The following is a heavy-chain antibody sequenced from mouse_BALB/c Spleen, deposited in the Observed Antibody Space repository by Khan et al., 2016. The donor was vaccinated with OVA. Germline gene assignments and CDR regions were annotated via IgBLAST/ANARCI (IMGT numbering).Heavy chain of an antibody. CDR1: GYTFTDYI. D-gene: IGHD2-2*01. V-gene: IGHV1-18*01. CDR3: ARQGYGGFAY. J-gene: IGHJ3*01. CDR2: INPNNGDT. Sequence: VRLQQSGPELVKPGASVKIPCKASGYTFTDYIIDWVKQSHGKSLEWIGDINPNNGDTIYNQKFKGKAKLTVDQPSSTAYMKLRSLTSEDTAVYYCARQGYGGFAYWGQGTLVTVSA.